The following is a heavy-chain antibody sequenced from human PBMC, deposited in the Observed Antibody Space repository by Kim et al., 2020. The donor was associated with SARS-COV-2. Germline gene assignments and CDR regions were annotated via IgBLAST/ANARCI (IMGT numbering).Heavy chain of an antibody. D-gene: IGHD3-9*01. Sequence: SETLSLTCTVSGGSISSSSYYWGWIRQPPGKGLEWIGSIYYSGSTYYNPSLKSRVTISVDTSKNQFSLKLSSGTAADTAVYCCASYDYDILTGGGRWFDPWGQGTLVTVSS. J-gene: IGHJ5*02. CDR1: GGSISSSSYY. CDR3: ASYDYDILTGGGRWFDP. CDR2: IYYSGST. V-gene: IGHV4-39*01.